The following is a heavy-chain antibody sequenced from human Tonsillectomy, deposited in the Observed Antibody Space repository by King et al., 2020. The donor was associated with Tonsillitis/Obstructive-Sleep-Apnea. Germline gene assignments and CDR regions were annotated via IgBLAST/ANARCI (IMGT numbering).Heavy chain of an antibody. CDR1: GGSFSGYY. J-gene: IGHJ3*02. Sequence: HVQLQQWGAGLLKPSETLSLTCAVYGGSFSGYYWSWIRQPPGKGLEWIGEINHSGSTNYNPSLKSRVTISVDTSKNQFSLKLSSVTAADTAVYYCARAKLLLSKVDAFDIWGQGKMVTFSS. CDR2: INHSGST. V-gene: IGHV4-34*01. D-gene: IGHD2-15*01. CDR3: ARAKLLLSKVDAFDI.